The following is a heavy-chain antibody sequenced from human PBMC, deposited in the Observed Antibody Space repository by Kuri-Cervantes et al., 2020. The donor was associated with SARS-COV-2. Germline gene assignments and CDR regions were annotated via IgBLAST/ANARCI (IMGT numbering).Heavy chain of an antibody. Sequence: GGSLRLSCAASGFTFSSYEMNWVRQAPGKGLEWVSYISSSGSTIYYADSVMGRFTISRDNAKNSLYLQMNSLRAEDTAVYYCERDLSQGLLRIWGQGTLVTVSS. J-gene: IGHJ4*02. CDR1: GFTFSSYE. D-gene: IGHD1-26*01. V-gene: IGHV3-48*03. CDR3: ERDLSQGLLRI. CDR2: ISSSGSTI.